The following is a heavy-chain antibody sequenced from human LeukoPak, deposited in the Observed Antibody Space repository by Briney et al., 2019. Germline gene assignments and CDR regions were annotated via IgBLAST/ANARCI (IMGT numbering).Heavy chain of an antibody. Sequence: PGGSLRLSCVASEFTFSCYWMSWVRQAPGKGLEWVSSISSSSSYIYYADSVKGRFTISRDNAKNSLYLQMNSLRAEDTAVYYCARDHQPTLYYDYVWGSPIGAFDIWGQGTMVTVSS. CDR3: ARDHQPTLYYDYVWGSPIGAFDI. D-gene: IGHD3-16*01. J-gene: IGHJ3*02. V-gene: IGHV3-21*01. CDR1: EFTFSCYW. CDR2: ISSSSSYI.